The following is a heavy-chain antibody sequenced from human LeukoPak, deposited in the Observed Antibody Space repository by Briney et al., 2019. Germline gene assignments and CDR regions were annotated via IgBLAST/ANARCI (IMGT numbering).Heavy chain of an antibody. J-gene: IGHJ4*02. D-gene: IGHD3-10*01. CDR2: IWYDGSNK. V-gene: IGHV3-33*01. Sequence: GRSLRLSCAASGFTFSSYGMHWVRQAPGKGLEWVAVIWYDGSNKYYADSVKGRFTISRDNSKNTLYLQMNSLRAEDTAVYYCARDSIPLVRGVIKALFDYWGQGTLVTVSS. CDR1: GFTFSSYG. CDR3: ARDSIPLVRGVIKALFDY.